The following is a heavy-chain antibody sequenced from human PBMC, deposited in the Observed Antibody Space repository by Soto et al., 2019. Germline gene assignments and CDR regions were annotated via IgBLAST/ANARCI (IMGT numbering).Heavy chain of an antibody. CDR1: GGTFSSYT. J-gene: IGHJ5*02. CDR2: IIPILGIA. Sequence: ASVKVSCKASGGTFSSYTISWVRQAPGQGLEWMGRIIPILGIANYAQKFQGRVTITADKSTSTAYMELSSLRSEDTAVYYCASLGLTMVRGVNNWLDPGGEEPLVTVSS. V-gene: IGHV1-69*02. D-gene: IGHD3-10*01. CDR3: ASLGLTMVRGVNNWLDP.